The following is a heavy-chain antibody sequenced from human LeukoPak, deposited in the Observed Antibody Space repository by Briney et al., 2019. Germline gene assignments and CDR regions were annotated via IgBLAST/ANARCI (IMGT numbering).Heavy chain of an antibody. J-gene: IGHJ6*03. D-gene: IGHD5-12*01. Sequence: ESGPALVKPTQTLTLTCTFSGFSLTTSGMSVSWIRQPPGKALEWLARIDWDDDKFYSTSLKTRLTISKNTSKNQVVLTMTNLDPVDTATYYCARTQRIVATPYNYYYMDVWGKGTTVTVSS. CDR2: IDWDDDK. CDR1: GFSLTTSGMS. CDR3: ARTQRIVATPYNYYYMDV. V-gene: IGHV2-70*17.